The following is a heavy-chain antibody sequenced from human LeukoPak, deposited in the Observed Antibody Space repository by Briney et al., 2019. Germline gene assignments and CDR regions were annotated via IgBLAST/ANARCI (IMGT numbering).Heavy chain of an antibody. CDR1: GGTFSSYA. Sequence: SVKVSCKASGGTFSSYAISWVRQAPGQGLEWMGGIIPIFGTANYAQKFQGRVTMTRNTSISTAYMELSSLRSEDTAVYYCASWAGEEDYVTADYWGQGTLVTVSS. D-gene: IGHD3-16*01. CDR2: IIPIFGTA. J-gene: IGHJ4*02. V-gene: IGHV1-69*05. CDR3: ASWAGEEDYVTADY.